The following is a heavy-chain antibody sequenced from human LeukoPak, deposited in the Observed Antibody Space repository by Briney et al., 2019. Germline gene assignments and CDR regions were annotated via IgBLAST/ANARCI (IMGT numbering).Heavy chain of an antibody. V-gene: IGHV1-24*01. CDR3: ARGPPSVAAAAFDY. Sequence: ASVKVSCKVSGYTLTELSMHWVRQAPGKGLEWMGGFDPEDGETIYAQKFQGRVTMTEDTSTDTAYMELSSLRSEDTAVYYCARGPPSVAAAAFDYWGQGTLVTVSS. D-gene: IGHD6-13*01. J-gene: IGHJ4*02. CDR1: GYTLTELS. CDR2: FDPEDGET.